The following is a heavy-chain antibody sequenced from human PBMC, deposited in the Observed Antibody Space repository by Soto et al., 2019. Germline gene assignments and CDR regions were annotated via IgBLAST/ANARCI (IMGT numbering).Heavy chain of an antibody. CDR3: EKGRSGWYNAVWFET. CDR2: ISSSGNTV. J-gene: IGHJ5*02. D-gene: IGHD6-19*01. Sequence: GGSLRLSCAASGFTFSDYLMTWIRQAPGKGLEWISYISSSGNTVYYADSVKGRFTISRDNAKNSLYLQMNNLRAEDTAVYFCEKGRSGWYNAVWFETWGLGKFVTVSS. V-gene: IGHV3-11*04. CDR1: GFTFSDYL.